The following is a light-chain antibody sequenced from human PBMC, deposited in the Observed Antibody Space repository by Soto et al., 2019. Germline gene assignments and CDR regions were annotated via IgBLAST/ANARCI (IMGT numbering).Light chain of an antibody. CDR3: VLCYTGAVV. CDR1: TGAVTSGLY. Sequence: QAVVTQDPSLTVSPGGTVTLTCGSSTGAVTSGLYPYWFQPKTGQVPKPLIYETHNRHSWTPARFSGSLLGGKAALTLSGAQPDDEADYYSVLCYTGAVVFGGGTKVTVL. J-gene: IGLJ2*01. CDR2: ETH. V-gene: IGLV7-46*01.